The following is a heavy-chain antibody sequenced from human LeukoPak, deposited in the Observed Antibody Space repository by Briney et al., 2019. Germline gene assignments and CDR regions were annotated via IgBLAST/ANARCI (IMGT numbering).Heavy chain of an antibody. CDR1: GFTFSSYV. D-gene: IGHD2-8*01. J-gene: IGHJ4*02. V-gene: IGHV3-23*01. Sequence: GGSLRLSCAASGFTFSSYVMSWVRQAPGKGLEWVSTICASGGRTYYADSVKGRFTVSRDNAKNTLYLQTNSLRAEDTAVYYCAKMAIVQYFVSWGQGTLVTVSS. CDR2: ICASGGRT. CDR3: AKMAIVQYFVS.